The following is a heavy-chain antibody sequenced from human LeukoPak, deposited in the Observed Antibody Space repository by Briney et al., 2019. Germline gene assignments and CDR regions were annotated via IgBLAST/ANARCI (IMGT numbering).Heavy chain of an antibody. CDR1: GGSISSSSYY. CDR3: AREGYSSSSYKDY. Sequence: PSETLSLTCTVSGGSISSSSYYWGWIRQPPGKGLEWIGSIYYSGSTYYNPSLKSRVTISVDTSKNQFSLKLSSVTAADTAVYYCAREGYSSSSYKDYWGQGTLVTVS. D-gene: IGHD6-6*01. CDR2: IYYSGST. J-gene: IGHJ4*02. V-gene: IGHV4-39*07.